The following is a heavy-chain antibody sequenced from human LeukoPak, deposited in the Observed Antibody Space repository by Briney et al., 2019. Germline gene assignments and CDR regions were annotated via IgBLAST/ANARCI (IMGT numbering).Heavy chain of an antibody. D-gene: IGHD3-9*01. J-gene: IGHJ4*02. Sequence: GGSLRLSCAASGFTFSSYAMSWVRQAPGKGLGWVSYISSSGSTIYYADSVKGRFTISRDNAKNSLYLQMNSLRAEDTAVYYCARYYDILTGYYSFDYWGQGTLVTVSS. CDR3: ARYYDILTGYYSFDY. CDR1: GFTFSSYA. V-gene: IGHV3-48*04. CDR2: ISSSGSTI.